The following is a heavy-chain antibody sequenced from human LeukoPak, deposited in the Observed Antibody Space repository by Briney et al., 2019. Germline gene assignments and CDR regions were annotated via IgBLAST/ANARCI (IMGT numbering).Heavy chain of an antibody. Sequence: GGSLRLSCAASGFTFSSYGMHWVRQAPGKGLEWVAFIRYDGSNKYYADSVKGRFTISRDNAKNSLYLQMNSLRAEDTAFYYCTKDSSAYFNWFDPWGQGTLVTVSS. V-gene: IGHV3-30*02. CDR2: IRYDGSNK. CDR1: GFTFSSYG. J-gene: IGHJ5*02. D-gene: IGHD3-22*01. CDR3: TKDSSAYFNWFDP.